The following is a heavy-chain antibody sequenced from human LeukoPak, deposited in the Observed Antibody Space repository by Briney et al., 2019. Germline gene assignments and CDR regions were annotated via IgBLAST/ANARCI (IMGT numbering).Heavy chain of an antibody. J-gene: IGHJ4*02. Sequence: SGGSLRLSCAASGFTFSSYAMSWVRQAPGKGLEWVSSISGSGGSTYYADSVKGRFTISRDNSKNTLYLQMNSLRAEDTAVYYCAKIPSSGCSNFDYGAQGTLATVSS. CDR2: ISGSGGST. D-gene: IGHD6-19*01. V-gene: IGHV3-23*01. CDR3: AKIPSSGCSNFDY. CDR1: GFTFSSYA.